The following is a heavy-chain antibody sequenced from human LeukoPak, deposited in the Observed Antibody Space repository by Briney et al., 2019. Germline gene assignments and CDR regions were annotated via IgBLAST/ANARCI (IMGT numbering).Heavy chain of an antibody. J-gene: IGHJ4*02. V-gene: IGHV3-53*01. Sequence: GGSLRLSCAASGFIVSSTYMSWVRQTPGKGLEWVSTFERGGHTAYADSVKGRFTISRDVSENTIYLQMNSLRVKDTAVYYCAKGDTDCTCPGYWGQGTLVTVSS. CDR2: FERGGHT. D-gene: IGHD2-21*02. CDR3: AKGDTDCTCPGY. CDR1: GFIVSSTY.